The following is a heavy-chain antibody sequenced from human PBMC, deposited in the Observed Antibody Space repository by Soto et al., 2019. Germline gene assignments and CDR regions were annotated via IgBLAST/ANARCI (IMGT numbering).Heavy chain of an antibody. CDR2: TRNKANNYAA. V-gene: IGHV3-72*01. CDR3: ARDTGGSYDF. D-gene: IGHD1-26*01. J-gene: IGHJ4*02. Sequence: PGGSLRLSCAASGFTFSDYYMDWVRQLPGMGLEWVGRTRNKANNYAAEYAPSGRGRFTISRHDSEDSMYLQLNSLKTEDTAVYYCARDTGGSYDFWGQGALVTVSS. CDR1: GFTFSDYY.